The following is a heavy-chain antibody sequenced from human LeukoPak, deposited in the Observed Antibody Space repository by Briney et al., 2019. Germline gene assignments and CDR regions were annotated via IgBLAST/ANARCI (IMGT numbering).Heavy chain of an antibody. D-gene: IGHD3-10*01. Sequence: SETLSLTCAVYGGSFSGYYWSWIRQPPGKGLEWIGEINHSGSTNYNPSLKSRVTISVDTSKNQFSLKLSSVTAADAAVYYCARGSITMVRGLARYFDLWGRGTLVTVSS. CDR2: INHSGST. J-gene: IGHJ2*01. CDR3: ARGSITMVRGLARYFDL. V-gene: IGHV4-34*01. CDR1: GGSFSGYY.